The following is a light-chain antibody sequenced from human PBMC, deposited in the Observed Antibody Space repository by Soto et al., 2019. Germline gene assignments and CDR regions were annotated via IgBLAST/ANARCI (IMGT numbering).Light chain of an antibody. CDR1: QSVSNSY. V-gene: IGKV3-20*01. CDR3: QKYGGSPYT. Sequence: IVLTQSPGTLSLSPGERATLSCRASQSVSNSYLAWYQQKPGQAPRLLIYDASSRATVISDRFSGSGSETDFTLTISRLEPEDFAVYYCQKYGGSPYTFGQGTKLEIK. CDR2: DAS. J-gene: IGKJ2*01.